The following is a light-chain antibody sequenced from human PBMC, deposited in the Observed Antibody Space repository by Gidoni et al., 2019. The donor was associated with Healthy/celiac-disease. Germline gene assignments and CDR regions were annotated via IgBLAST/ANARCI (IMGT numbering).Light chain of an antibody. V-gene: IGKV1-39*01. J-gene: IGKJ4*01. CDR1: QSISSY. Sequence: DIQMTQSPSSLSASVGDRVTLTCRASQSISSYLNWYQQKPGKAPKLLIYAASSLQSGVPSRFSGSGSGTDGTLTISSLQPEDFATYYCQQSYSTPLTFGGGTKVEIK. CDR2: AAS. CDR3: QQSYSTPLT.